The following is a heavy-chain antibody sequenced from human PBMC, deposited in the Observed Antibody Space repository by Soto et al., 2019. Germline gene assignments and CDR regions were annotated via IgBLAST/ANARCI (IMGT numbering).Heavy chain of an antibody. CDR2: INTYYGLT. D-gene: IGHD5-12*01. CDR3: ENYPRGEMATA. CDR1: DYTFINYH. Sequence: QVQLVQSGDAVKRPGASVTVSCKASDYTFINYHITWVRQAHGQGLEWMARINTYYGLTDYAHRFQGRVTNTRDTSTSSGDIECRNLGSCDTVVYFGENYPRGEMATAWGQGTLVTVSS. V-gene: IGHV1-18*01. J-gene: IGHJ5*02.